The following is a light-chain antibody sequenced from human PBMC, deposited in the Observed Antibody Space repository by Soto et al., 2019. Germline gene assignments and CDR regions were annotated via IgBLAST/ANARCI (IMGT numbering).Light chain of an antibody. CDR3: QQYNNYPYT. V-gene: IGKV3-20*01. CDR1: QSLTSSY. Sequence: EIVLTQSPGTLSLSPGERATLSCRASQSLTSSYLAWYQQKPGQAPRLLIYGASSRATGIPDRFSGSGSGTELTLTISSLQPDDFATYYCQQYNNYPYTFGQGTKVDIK. CDR2: GAS. J-gene: IGKJ2*01.